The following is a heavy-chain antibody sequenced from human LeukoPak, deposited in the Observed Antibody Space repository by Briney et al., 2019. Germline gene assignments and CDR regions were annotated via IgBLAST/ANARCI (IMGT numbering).Heavy chain of an antibody. CDR2: IIIKTDGGSI. CDR1: GFILSNAW. Sequence: GGSLRLSCATSGFILSNAWMTWVRQGPGNGLEWVFRIIIKTDGGSIDYTPPGKGRFTISRDDSKNTLYLQMIGLKTDDAGVYFCAASATAGAFDIWGQGTVVAVSS. CDR3: AASATAGAFDI. V-gene: IGHV3-15*01. D-gene: IGHD3-10*01. J-gene: IGHJ3*02.